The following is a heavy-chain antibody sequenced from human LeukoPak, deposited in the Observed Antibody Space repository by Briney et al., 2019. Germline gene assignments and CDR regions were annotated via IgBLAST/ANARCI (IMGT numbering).Heavy chain of an antibody. Sequence: PGGSLRLSCAASGFSISAYWIHWVRQAPGKGLVWVSRINPDGSTTYYADSVKGRFTISRDNAKNSLYLQLSSLRAEDTAVYYCARDPTSSWETAFDFWGQGTMVTVSS. D-gene: IGHD1-26*01. V-gene: IGHV3-74*01. CDR3: ARDPTSSWETAFDF. CDR1: GFSISAYW. J-gene: IGHJ3*01. CDR2: INPDGSTT.